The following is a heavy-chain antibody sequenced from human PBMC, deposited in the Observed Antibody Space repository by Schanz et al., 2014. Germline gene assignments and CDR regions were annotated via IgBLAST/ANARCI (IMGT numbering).Heavy chain of an antibody. V-gene: IGHV4-31*03. D-gene: IGHD6-13*01. CDR2: IYDSGNT. J-gene: IGHJ4*02. CDR1: GGSISSGGYY. CDR3: ARARSWPDY. Sequence: QVQLQESGPGLVKPSQTLSLTCTVSGGSISSGGYYWSWIRQHPGKGLEWIGYIYDSGNTYYNPSLKSRVTMSIDTSENQFSLNLRSVTGADTAVYYCARARSWPDYWGQGTLVTVSS.